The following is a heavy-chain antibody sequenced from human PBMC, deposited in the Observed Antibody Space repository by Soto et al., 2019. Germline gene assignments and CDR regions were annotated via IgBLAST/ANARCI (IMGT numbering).Heavy chain of an antibody. CDR3: ARDLFGGYCLDY. CDR2: VYYDGHT. CDR1: GGSINNNF. Sequence: SETLSLTCAVSGGSINNNFWGWIRQPPGKGLEWIGYVYYDGHTDYNPSLESRVTIAVDTSKNQFSLRLTSVTAADTAVYYCARDLFGGYCLDYWGQGALVTVSS. D-gene: IGHD5-12*01. J-gene: IGHJ4*02. V-gene: IGHV4-59*01.